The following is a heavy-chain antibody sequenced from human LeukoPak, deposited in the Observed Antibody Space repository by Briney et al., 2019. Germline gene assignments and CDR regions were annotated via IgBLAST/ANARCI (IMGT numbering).Heavy chain of an antibody. Sequence: PGGSLRLSCAASGFTFSDYYMSWIRQAPGKGLEWVSYISSSGSTIYYADSVKGRFTISRDNAKNPLYLQMNSLRAEDTAVYYCARRLKRYYGSGSYYNPLDYWGQGTLVTVSS. CDR3: ARRLKRYYGSGSYYNPLDY. J-gene: IGHJ4*02. D-gene: IGHD3-10*01. CDR2: ISSSGSTI. V-gene: IGHV3-11*01. CDR1: GFTFSDYY.